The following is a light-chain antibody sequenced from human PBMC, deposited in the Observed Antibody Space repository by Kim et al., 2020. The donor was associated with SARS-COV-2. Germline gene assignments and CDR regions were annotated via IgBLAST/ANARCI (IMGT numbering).Light chain of an antibody. CDR3: QQYNNWPPLT. CDR1: QSVSSN. Sequence: VSPGERATLSCRASQSVSSNLAWYQQKPGQAPRLLIYGASTRATGIPASFSGSGSGTEFTLTISSLQSEDFAVYYCQQYNNWPPLTFGGGTKVEI. J-gene: IGKJ4*01. CDR2: GAS. V-gene: IGKV3-15*01.